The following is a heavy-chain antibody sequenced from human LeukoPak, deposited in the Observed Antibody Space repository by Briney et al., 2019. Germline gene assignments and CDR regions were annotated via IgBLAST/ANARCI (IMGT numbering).Heavy chain of an antibody. CDR1: GGSISSGSYY. D-gene: IGHD1-26*01. CDR3: ARERVGATNSQYYFDY. CDR2: IYTSGST. J-gene: IGHJ4*02. Sequence: SETLSLTCTVSGGSISSGSYYWSWIRQLAGKGLEWIGRIYTSGSTNYNPSLKSRVTISVDTSKNQFSLKLSSVTAADTAVYYCARERVGATNSQYYFDYWGQGTLVTVSS. V-gene: IGHV4-61*02.